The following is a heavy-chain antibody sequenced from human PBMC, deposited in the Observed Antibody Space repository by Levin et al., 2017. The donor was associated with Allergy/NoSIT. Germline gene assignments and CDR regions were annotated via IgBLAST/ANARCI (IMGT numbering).Heavy chain of an antibody. CDR3: ASGVSIVLDY. CDR1: GGSFSGYY. CDR2: INHSGST. V-gene: IGHV4-34*01. J-gene: IGHJ4*02. D-gene: IGHD2-15*01. Sequence: KPSETLSLTCAVYGGSFSGYYWSWIRQPPGKGLEWIGEINHSGSTNYNPSLKSRVTISVDTSKNQFSLKLSSVTAADTAVYYCASGVSIVLDYWGQGTLVTVSS.